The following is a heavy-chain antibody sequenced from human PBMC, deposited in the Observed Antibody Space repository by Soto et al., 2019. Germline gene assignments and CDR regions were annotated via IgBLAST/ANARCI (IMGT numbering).Heavy chain of an antibody. J-gene: IGHJ3*02. CDR2: ITPILGIA. CDR3: ARPTTVTRKDAFDI. D-gene: IGHD4-17*01. Sequence: GASVKVSCKASGGTFSSYTISWVRQAPGQGLEWMGRITPILGIANYAQKFQGRVTITADKSTSTAYMELSSLRSEDTAVYYCARPTTVTRKDAFDIWGQGTMVTVSS. V-gene: IGHV1-69*02. CDR1: GGTFSSYT.